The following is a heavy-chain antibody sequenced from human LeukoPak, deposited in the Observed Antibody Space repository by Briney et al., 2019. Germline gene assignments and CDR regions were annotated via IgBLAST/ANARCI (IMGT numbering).Heavy chain of an antibody. D-gene: IGHD2-2*01. CDR1: GGSFSGYY. V-gene: IGHV4-34*01. J-gene: IGHJ1*01. CDR3: ARGNSGVVPAAMGEYFQH. Sequence: SETLSLTCAVYGGSFSGYYWSWIRQPPGKGLEWMGEINHSGSTNYNPSLKSRVTISVDTSNNQFSLKLSSVTAADTAVYYCARGNSGVVPAAMGEYFQHWGQGTLVTVSS. CDR2: INHSGST.